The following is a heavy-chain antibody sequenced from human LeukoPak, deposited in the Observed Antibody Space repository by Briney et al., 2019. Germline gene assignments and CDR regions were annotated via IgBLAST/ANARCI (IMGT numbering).Heavy chain of an antibody. V-gene: IGHV4-34*01. CDR3: ARGQGFWGYYYYYMDV. D-gene: IGHD3-16*01. J-gene: IGHJ6*03. CDR1: GGCFSGYY. Sequence: SETLSLTCAVYGGCFSGYYWSWIRQPPGKGLEWIGEINHSGSTNYNPSLKSRVTISVDTSKNQFSLKLSSVTAADTAVYYCARGQGFWGYYYYYMDVWGKGTTVTVSS. CDR2: INHSGST.